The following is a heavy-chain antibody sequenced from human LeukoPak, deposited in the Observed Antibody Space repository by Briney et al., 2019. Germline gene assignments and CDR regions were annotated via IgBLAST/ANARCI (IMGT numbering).Heavy chain of an antibody. CDR3: ARDGGTYYDYVWGSYRYNPPDY. CDR1: GFTFSSYG. CDR2: IWYDGSNK. J-gene: IGHJ4*02. D-gene: IGHD3-16*02. Sequence: AAGSLRLSCAASGFTFSSYGMHWVRQAPGKGLEWVAVIWYDGSNKYYADSVKGRFTISRDNSKNTLYLQMNSLRAEDTAVYYCARDGGTYYDYVWGSYRYNPPDYWGQGTLVTVSS. V-gene: IGHV3-33*01.